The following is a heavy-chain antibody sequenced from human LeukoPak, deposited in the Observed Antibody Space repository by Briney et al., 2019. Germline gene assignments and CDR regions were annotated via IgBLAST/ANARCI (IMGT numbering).Heavy chain of an antibody. D-gene: IGHD3-10*01. CDR3: AREPSGSGGYDY. Sequence: ASVKVSCKAAGFTFSGYYMHWVRQAPGQGLEWMAWISPNSGGTNYIQKFQGRVTVTRDTSISTDYMEISGLTSDDTALYYCAREPSGSGGYDYWGQGTLVTVSS. V-gene: IGHV1-2*02. J-gene: IGHJ4*02. CDR1: GFTFSGYY. CDR2: ISPNSGGT.